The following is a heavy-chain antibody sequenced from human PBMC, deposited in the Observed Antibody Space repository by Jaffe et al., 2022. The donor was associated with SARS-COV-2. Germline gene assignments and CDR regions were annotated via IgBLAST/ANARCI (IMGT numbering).Heavy chain of an antibody. Sequence: EVALVQSGGGLVQPGGSLRLSCVASGFTFSAYEMNWVRQAPGKGLEWLSAISSGGGNKYYADSVRGRFTISRDNTKNSLFLQMNTLRAEDTAVYYCARVRGYSNGLDWGQGTLVTVST. J-gene: IGHJ4*02. CDR1: GFTFSAYE. D-gene: IGHD4-4*01. CDR3: ARVRGYSNGLD. CDR2: ISSGGGNK. V-gene: IGHV3-48*03.